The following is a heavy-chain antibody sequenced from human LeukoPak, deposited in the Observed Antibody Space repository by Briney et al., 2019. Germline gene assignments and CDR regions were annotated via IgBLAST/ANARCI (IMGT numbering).Heavy chain of an antibody. CDR2: INWNSGSI. V-gene: IGHV3-9*01. Sequence: GGSLRVSCAASGFTFDDYAMHWVRQAPGEGVEWVSGINWNSGSIGYADSVRGRFTISRDNAKNSLYLQINSLRAEDTALYYCAKGANYGSPNRYYFDYWGQGTLVTVSS. CDR3: AKGANYGSPNRYYFDY. J-gene: IGHJ4*02. CDR1: GFTFDDYA. D-gene: IGHD3-10*01.